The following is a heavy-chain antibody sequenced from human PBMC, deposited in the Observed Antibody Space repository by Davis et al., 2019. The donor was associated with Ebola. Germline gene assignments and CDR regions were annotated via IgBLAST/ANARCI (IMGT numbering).Heavy chain of an antibody. CDR1: GGSISSGDYY. Sequence: MPSETLSLTCTVSGGSISSGDYYWNWIRQPPGKGLEWIGYISYSGNTYYNPSLKSRVTISVDKSKNQFSLKLSSVTAADTAVYYCARGIAGRDYWGQGTLVTVSS. V-gene: IGHV4-30-4*01. CDR2: ISYSGNT. J-gene: IGHJ4*02. D-gene: IGHD6-13*01. CDR3: ARGIAGRDY.